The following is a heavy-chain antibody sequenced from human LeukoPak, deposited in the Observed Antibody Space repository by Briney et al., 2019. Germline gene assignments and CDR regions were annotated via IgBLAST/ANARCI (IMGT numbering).Heavy chain of an antibody. V-gene: IGHV3-48*01. CDR3: AREPQIQQLSTGDGY. CDR2: ISSSRSTI. Sequence: GGSLRLSCAASGFIFSDYSMNWVRQAPGKGLEWVSYISSSRSTIYYADSVKGRFTISRDNSKNTLYLQMNSLRAEDTAVYYCAREPQIQQLSTGDGYWGQGTLVTVSS. D-gene: IGHD6-13*01. J-gene: IGHJ4*02. CDR1: GFIFSDYS.